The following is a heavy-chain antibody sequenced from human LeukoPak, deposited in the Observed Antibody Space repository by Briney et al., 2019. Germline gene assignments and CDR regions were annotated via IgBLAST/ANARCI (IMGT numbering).Heavy chain of an antibody. D-gene: IGHD3-3*01. CDR2: INPNSGGT. J-gene: IGHJ6*03. Sequence: ASVKVSCKASGYTFTGYYMHWVRQAPGQGLEWMGWINPNSGGTNYAQKFQGRVTMTRDTSISTAYMELSRLRSDDTAVYYCARNYDFWGGYYDQDYYYYMDVWGKGTTVTVSS. V-gene: IGHV1-2*02. CDR3: ARNYDFWGGYYDQDYYYYMDV. CDR1: GYTFTGYY.